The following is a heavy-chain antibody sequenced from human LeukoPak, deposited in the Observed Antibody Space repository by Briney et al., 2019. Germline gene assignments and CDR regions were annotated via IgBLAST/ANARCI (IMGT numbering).Heavy chain of an antibody. V-gene: IGHV4-4*07. CDR1: GGSISSYY. Sequence: PPETLSLTCTVSGGSISSYYWSWIRQPAGKGLEWIGRIYTSGSTNYNPSLKSRVTMSVDTSKNQFSLKLSSVTAADTAVYYCARDNAHYYDSSGYYNWFDPWGQGTLVTVSS. CDR2: IYTSGST. CDR3: ARDNAHYYDSSGYYNWFDP. J-gene: IGHJ5*02. D-gene: IGHD3-22*01.